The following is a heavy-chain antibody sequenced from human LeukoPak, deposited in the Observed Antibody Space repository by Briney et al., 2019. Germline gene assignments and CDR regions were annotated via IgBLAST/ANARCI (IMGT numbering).Heavy chain of an antibody. CDR1: GGTFSTYA. V-gene: IGHV1-69*05. D-gene: IGHD5-18*01. Sequence: SVKVSCKASGGTFSTYAISWVRQAPGQGLEWMGRIIPIFGTTNYAQKFQGRVTITTDESTSTAHMELSSLRSEDTAVYYCASPRGYNYGSFDYWGQGTLVTVSS. CDR2: IIPIFGTT. J-gene: IGHJ4*02. CDR3: ASPRGYNYGSFDY.